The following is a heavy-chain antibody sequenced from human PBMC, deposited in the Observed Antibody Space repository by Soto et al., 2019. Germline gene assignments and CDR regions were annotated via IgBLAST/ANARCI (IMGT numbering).Heavy chain of an antibody. V-gene: IGHV1-18*01. J-gene: IGHJ4*02. D-gene: IGHD3-16*02. CDR1: GYTFTSYG. CDR3: ARDIWALLGELSIDPFDY. CDR2: ISAYNGNT. Sequence: ASVKVSCKASGYTFTSYGISWVRQAPGQGLEWMGWISAYNGNTNYAQKLQGRVTMTTDTSTSTAYMELRSLRSDDTAVYYCARDIWALLGELSIDPFDYWGQGTLVTVS.